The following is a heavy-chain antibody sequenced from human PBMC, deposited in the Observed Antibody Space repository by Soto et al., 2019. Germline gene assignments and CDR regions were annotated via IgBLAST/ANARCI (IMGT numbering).Heavy chain of an antibody. J-gene: IGHJ4*02. CDR3: AREPATVKPEGVDF. D-gene: IGHD1-1*01. CDR2: ISAYNGNT. CDR1: GYTFTSYG. V-gene: IGHV1-18*01. Sequence: GASVKVSCKASGYTFTSYGISWVRQAPGQGLEWMGWISAYNGNTNYAQKLQGRVTMTTDTSTSTAYMELSRLRSGDTAVYYCAREPATVKPEGVDFWGQGTLVTVSS.